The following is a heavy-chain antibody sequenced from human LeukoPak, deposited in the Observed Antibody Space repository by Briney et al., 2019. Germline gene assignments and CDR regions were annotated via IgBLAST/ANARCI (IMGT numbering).Heavy chain of an antibody. D-gene: IGHD3-22*01. CDR1: GYTFTSYG. Sequence: ASVKVSCKASGYTFTSYGISWVRQAPGQGREWMGWISAYNGNTNYAQKLQGRVTMTTDTSTSTAYMELRSLRSDDTAVYYCAKDSGGYRPNDFDYWGQGTLVTVSS. CDR2: ISAYNGNT. CDR3: AKDSGGYRPNDFDY. V-gene: IGHV1-18*01. J-gene: IGHJ4*02.